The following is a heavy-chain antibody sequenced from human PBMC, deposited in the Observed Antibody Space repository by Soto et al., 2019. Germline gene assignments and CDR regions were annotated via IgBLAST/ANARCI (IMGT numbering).Heavy chain of an antibody. CDR1: GFIFSRYS. V-gene: IGHV3-21*01. J-gene: IGHJ4*02. CDR2: IGTSGSYI. Sequence: GGSLRLSCAVSGFIFSRYSMNWVRQAPGKGLEWVSSIGTSGSYIYDTDSVKGRFTISRDNTKDSLYLQMNSLSAEDTAICYCARGSAFIGLDYWGQGTPVTVSS. D-gene: IGHD1-26*01. CDR3: ARGSAFIGLDY.